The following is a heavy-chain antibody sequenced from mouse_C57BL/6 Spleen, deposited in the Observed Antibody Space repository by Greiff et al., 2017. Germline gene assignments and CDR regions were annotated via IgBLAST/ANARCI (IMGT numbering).Heavy chain of an antibody. Sequence: SGAELVRPGASVTLSCKASGYTFTDYEMHWVKQTPVHGLEWIGAIDPETGGTAYNQKFKGKAILTADKSSSTAYMELRSLTSEDSAVYYCTRWRDYYDYDKDDWGQGTTLTVSS. CDR1: GYTFTDYE. V-gene: IGHV1-15*01. D-gene: IGHD2-4*01. CDR2: IDPETGGT. J-gene: IGHJ2*01. CDR3: TRWRDYYDYDKDD.